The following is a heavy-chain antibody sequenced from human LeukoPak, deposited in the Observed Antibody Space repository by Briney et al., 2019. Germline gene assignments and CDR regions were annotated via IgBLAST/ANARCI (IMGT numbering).Heavy chain of an antibody. CDR1: GGSISSYY. CDR3: ARTFSGPFDY. J-gene: IGHJ4*02. CDR2: IYYSGST. V-gene: IGHV4-59*01. D-gene: IGHD6-19*01. Sequence: SETLSLTCTVSGGSISSYYWSWIPQPPGKGLEWIGYIYYSGSTNYNPSLKSRVTISVDTSKNQFSLKLSSVTAADTAVYYCARTFSGPFDYWGQGTLVTVSS.